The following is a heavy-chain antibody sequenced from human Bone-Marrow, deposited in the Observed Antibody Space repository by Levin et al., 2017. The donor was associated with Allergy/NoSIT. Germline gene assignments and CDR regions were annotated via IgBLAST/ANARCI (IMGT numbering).Heavy chain of an antibody. D-gene: IGHD1-26*01. CDR2: IYPGDYYPGDSNT. Sequence: ASVKVSCQGSGYYFASYWIAWVRQMPGKGLEWMGIIYPGDYYPGDSNTIYSPSFQGQVTISADKSISTAFLQWRSLKASDTAMYYCARGATNLYYYGMDVWGQGTTVTVS. V-gene: IGHV5-51*01. CDR3: ARGATNLYYYGMDV. CDR1: GYYFASYW. J-gene: IGHJ6*02.